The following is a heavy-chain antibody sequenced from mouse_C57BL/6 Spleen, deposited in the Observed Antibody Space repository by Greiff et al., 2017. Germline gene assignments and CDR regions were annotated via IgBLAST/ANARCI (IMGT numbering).Heavy chain of an antibody. Sequence: VQLQQPGAELVRPGSSVKLSCKASGYTFTSYWMDWVKQRPGQGLEWIGNISPSDSETHYNQKFKDKATLTVDKSSSTAYMQLSSLTSEDSAVYYCARDDGTPWFAYWGQGTLVTVSA. V-gene: IGHV1-61*01. J-gene: IGHJ3*01. D-gene: IGHD2-3*01. CDR2: ISPSDSET. CDR1: GYTFTSYW. CDR3: ARDDGTPWFAY.